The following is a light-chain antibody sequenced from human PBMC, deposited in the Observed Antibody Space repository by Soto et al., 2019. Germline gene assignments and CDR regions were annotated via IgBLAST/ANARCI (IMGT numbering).Light chain of an antibody. CDR2: GAS. Sequence: EIMMTQSPATLSVTPGERATLSCRASQSVSSNLAWYQQKPGQAPRLLIYGASTRATGIPARFSGSGSGTEFTLTISSLQSEDFAVYYCQQYNNWPLTFGPGTRLEI. V-gene: IGKV3-15*01. J-gene: IGKJ5*01. CDR1: QSVSSN. CDR3: QQYNNWPLT.